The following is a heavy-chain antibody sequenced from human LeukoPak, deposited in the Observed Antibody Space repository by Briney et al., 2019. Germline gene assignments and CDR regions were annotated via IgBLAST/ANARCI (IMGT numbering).Heavy chain of an antibody. CDR3: AVVGSGSYTMVYYYYGMDV. D-gene: IGHD3-10*01. V-gene: IGHV1-69*13. Sequence: GASVKVSCKASGGTFSSYAISWVRQAPGQGLEWMGGIIPIFGTANYAQKFQGRVTITADESTSTAYMELSSLRSEDTAVYYCAVVGSGSYTMVYYYYGMDVGGQGTTVTVSS. CDR2: IIPIFGTA. J-gene: IGHJ6*02. CDR1: GGTFSSYA.